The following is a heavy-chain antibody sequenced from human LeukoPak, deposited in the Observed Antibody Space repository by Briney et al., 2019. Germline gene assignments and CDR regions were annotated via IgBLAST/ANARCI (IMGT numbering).Heavy chain of an antibody. CDR3: ASGSGSYRSPYYYMDV. CDR2: IYSGGST. V-gene: IGHV3-53*01. Sequence: GGSLRLSCAASGFTVSSNYMSWVRQAPGKGLEWFSVIYSGGSTYYAGSVKGRFTISRDNSKNTLYLQMNGLRAEDTAVYYCASGSGSYRSPYYYMDVWGTGTTVTVSS. D-gene: IGHD3-10*01. J-gene: IGHJ6*03. CDR1: GFTVSSNY.